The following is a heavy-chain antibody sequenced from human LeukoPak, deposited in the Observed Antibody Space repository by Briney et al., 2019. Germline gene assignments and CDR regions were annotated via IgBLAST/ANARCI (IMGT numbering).Heavy chain of an antibody. Sequence: GGSLRLSCAASGFTFSHYAINWVRQAPGQGLEWVSAISASGGSSYYADSVRDRFTISRDNSKNMLYLKMSSLRAEDTAVYYCAKEMALGIAVAGFFDFWGQGTLVTVSS. J-gene: IGHJ4*02. V-gene: IGHV3-23*01. CDR3: AKEMALGIAVAGFFDF. CDR2: ISASGGSS. D-gene: IGHD6-19*01. CDR1: GFTFSHYA.